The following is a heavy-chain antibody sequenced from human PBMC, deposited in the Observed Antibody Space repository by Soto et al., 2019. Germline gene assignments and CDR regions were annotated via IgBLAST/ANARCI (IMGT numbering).Heavy chain of an antibody. CDR2: IYHTGST. CDR3: ARGSRGRSSSWSDY. D-gene: IGHD6-13*01. CDR1: GGSFSGYY. J-gene: IGHJ4*02. V-gene: IGHV4-34*01. Sequence: QVQLQQWGAGLLKPSETLSLTCAVYGGSFSGYYWSWIRQPPGKGLEWIGEIYHTGSTNYTPSLKSRVAISVDTSKNQFSLKLNSVTAADTAVYYRARGSRGRSSSWSDYWGQGTLVTVSS.